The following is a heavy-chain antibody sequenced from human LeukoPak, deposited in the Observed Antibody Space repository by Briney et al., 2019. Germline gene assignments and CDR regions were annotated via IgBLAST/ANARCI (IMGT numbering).Heavy chain of an antibody. CDR1: GFPFDSFG. J-gene: IGHJ6*03. CDR3: AKGAGYNFYYMDV. V-gene: IGHV3-30*18. D-gene: IGHD5-24*01. CDR2: ISYAGDNK. Sequence: PGGSLRLSCAASGFPFDSFGMHWVRQAPGKGLEWLSLISYAGDNKYEADSVKGRFTISRDNSKNTQFLQMDSLQPDDTAMYFCAKGAGYNFYYMDVWGKGTMVSVCS.